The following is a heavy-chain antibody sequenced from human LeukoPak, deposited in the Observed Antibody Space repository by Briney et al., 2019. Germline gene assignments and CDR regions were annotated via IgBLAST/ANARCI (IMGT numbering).Heavy chain of an antibody. V-gene: IGHV3-48*04. J-gene: IGHJ4*02. CDR1: GFTFSSYS. CDR2: ISSSSSTI. CDR3: ARDMYCSSTSCFTFDY. Sequence: GGSLRLSCAASGFTFSSYSMNWVRQAPGKGLEWVSYISSSSSTIYYADSVKGRFTISRDNAKNSLYLQMNSLRAEDMAVYYCARDMYCSSTSCFTFDYWGQGTLVTVSS. D-gene: IGHD2-2*02.